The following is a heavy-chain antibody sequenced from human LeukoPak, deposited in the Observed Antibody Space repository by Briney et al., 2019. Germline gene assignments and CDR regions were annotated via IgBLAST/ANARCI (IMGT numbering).Heavy chain of an antibody. CDR3: ARDPNYYDSSGYYSNFDY. J-gene: IGHJ4*02. Sequence: GGSLRLSCAASGFTFSSYSMNWVRQAPGKGLEWVSSISSSSSYIYYADSVKGRFTISRDNAKNSLYLQMNSLRAEDTAVYYCARDPNYYDSSGYYSNFDYWGQGTLVTVSS. CDR1: GFTFSSYS. D-gene: IGHD3-22*01. V-gene: IGHV3-21*01. CDR2: ISSSSSYI.